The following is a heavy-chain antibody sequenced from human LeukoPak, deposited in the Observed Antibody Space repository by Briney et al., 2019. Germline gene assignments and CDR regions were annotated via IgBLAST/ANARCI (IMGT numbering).Heavy chain of an antibody. CDR2: INHSGST. CDR1: GGSFSGYY. Sequence: SETLTLTCAVYGGSFSGYYWSWIRQPPGKGLEWIGEINHSGSTNYNPSLKSRVTISVDTSKNQFSLKLSSVTAADTAVYYCTRGFLTVTTAGWFDPLGQGTLVTVSS. D-gene: IGHD4-17*01. J-gene: IGHJ5*02. CDR3: TRGFLTVTTAGWFDP. V-gene: IGHV4-34*01.